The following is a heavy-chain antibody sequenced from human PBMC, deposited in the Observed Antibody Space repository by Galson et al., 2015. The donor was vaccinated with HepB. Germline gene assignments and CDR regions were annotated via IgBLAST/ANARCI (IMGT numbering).Heavy chain of an antibody. CDR2: ISYDGSDK. D-gene: IGHD5-18*01. V-gene: IGHV3-30*18. J-gene: IGHJ4*02. Sequence: SLRLSCAASGFTFSRYGMHWVRQAPGKGLEWVAVISYDGSDKYYADSVKGRLTISRDNSKNTLYLQMNSLRAEDTAVYYCAKGFRYTAMVNYFDYWGQGTLVTVSS. CDR3: AKGFRYTAMVNYFDY. CDR1: GFTFSRYG.